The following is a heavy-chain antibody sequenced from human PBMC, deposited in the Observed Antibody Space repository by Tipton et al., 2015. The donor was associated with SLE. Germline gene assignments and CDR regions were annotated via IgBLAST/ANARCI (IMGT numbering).Heavy chain of an antibody. Sequence: SLRLSCAASGFPFINYAMSWVRQAPGKGLEWVSSVSSNGAGTHYADSVKGRFSISRDNSMNTLFLQMSSLKAEDTAVYYCAKGEWLDSWGQGTLVTVSS. J-gene: IGHJ5*01. V-gene: IGHV3-23*01. D-gene: IGHD1-26*01. CDR1: GFPFINYA. CDR3: AKGEWLDS. CDR2: VSSNGAGT.